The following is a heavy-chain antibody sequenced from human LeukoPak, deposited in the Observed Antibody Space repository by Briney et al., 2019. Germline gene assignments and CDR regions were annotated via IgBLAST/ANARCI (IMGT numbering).Heavy chain of an antibody. CDR3: ATGSSSGWHTRTYYFDC. CDR2: FDPEDGET. V-gene: IGHV1-24*01. CDR1: GYTLTELS. D-gene: IGHD6-19*01. J-gene: IGHJ4*02. Sequence: GASVKVSCKVSGYTLTELSMHWVRQAPGKGLEWMGGFDPEDGETIYAQKFQGRVTMTEDTSTDTAYMELSSLRSEDTAVYYCATGSSSGWHTRTYYFDCWGQGTLVTVSS.